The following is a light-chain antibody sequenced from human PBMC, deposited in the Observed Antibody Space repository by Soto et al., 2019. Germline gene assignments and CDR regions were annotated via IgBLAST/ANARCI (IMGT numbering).Light chain of an antibody. V-gene: IGLV7-46*01. CDR3: LLSYRGALGGV. CDR2: DTS. Sequence: QAVVTQEPSLTVSPGGTVTLTCGSSTGAVTSGHYPYWFQQKPGQAPRTLIYDTSNKHSWTPARFSGSLLGGKAALTLSGAQAEDEAEYYCLLSYRGALGGVFGGGTKLTVL. J-gene: IGLJ2*01. CDR1: TGAVTSGHY.